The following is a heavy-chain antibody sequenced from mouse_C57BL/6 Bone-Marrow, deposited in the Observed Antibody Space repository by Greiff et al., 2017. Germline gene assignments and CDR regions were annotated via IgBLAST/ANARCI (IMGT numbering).Heavy chain of an antibody. Sequence: EVHLVESGGDLVKPGGSLKLSCAASGFTFSSYGMSWVRQTPDKRLEWVATISSGGSYTYYPDSVKGRFTISRDNAKNTLYLQMSSLKSEDTAMYYCASLMTTTFMDYWGQGTSVTVSS. CDR1: GFTFSSYG. CDR2: ISSGGSYT. CDR3: ASLMTTTFMDY. V-gene: IGHV5-6*01. J-gene: IGHJ4*01. D-gene: IGHD2-4*01.